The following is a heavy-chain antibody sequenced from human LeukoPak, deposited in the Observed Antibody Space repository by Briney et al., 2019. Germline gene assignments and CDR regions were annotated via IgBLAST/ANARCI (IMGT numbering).Heavy chain of an antibody. CDR1: GGTFSSYA. CDR3: ARLKLGYCSSTSCYVDAFDI. Sequence: ASVKVSCKASGGTFSSYAISWVRQAPGQGLEWMGGIIPIFGTANYAQKFQGRVTITADESTSTAYMELSSLRSEDTAVYYCARLKLGYCSSTSCYVDAFDIWGQGTMVTVSS. CDR2: IIPIFGTA. V-gene: IGHV1-69*13. D-gene: IGHD2-2*01. J-gene: IGHJ3*02.